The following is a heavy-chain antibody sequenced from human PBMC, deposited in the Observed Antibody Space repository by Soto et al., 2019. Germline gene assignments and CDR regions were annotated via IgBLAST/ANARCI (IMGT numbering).Heavy chain of an antibody. Sequence: SETLSLTCTVSGGSISSYYWSWIRQPPGKGLEWIGYIYYSGSTNYNPSLKSRVTISVDTSKNQFSLKLSSVTAADTAVYYCARDLEGSGSYPYYYGMDVWGQGTTVTVSS. V-gene: IGHV4-59*01. CDR3: ARDLEGSGSYPYYYGMDV. CDR2: IYYSGST. D-gene: IGHD3-10*01. CDR1: GGSISSYY. J-gene: IGHJ6*02.